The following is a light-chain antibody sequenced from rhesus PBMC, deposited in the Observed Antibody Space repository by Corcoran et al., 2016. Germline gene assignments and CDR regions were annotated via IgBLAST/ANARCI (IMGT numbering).Light chain of an antibody. J-gene: IGKJ2*01. CDR3: QQYSSGPYS. V-gene: IGKV1-22*01. CDR2: KAS. Sequence: DIQMTQSPSSLSASVGDTVTISCRASQSIGTWIGWYQQKAGKAPQLLIYKASSLQSGVPSRFSGSGSETDFTLTSSILHSEDFATYYCQQYSSGPYSFGQGTKVEIK. CDR1: QSIGTW.